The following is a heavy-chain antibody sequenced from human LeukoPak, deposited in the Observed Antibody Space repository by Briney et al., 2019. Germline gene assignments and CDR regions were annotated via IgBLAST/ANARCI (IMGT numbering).Heavy chain of an antibody. Sequence: AGSLLLSCSVSGFPFSTYVMHWVRQAPGKGLEYVSAISSNGDNTYYADSVKGRFTISRDNSKNTLYLQMSSLRADDTAVYYCVRGTGYWGQGTLVTVSS. CDR2: ISSNGDNT. V-gene: IGHV3-64D*06. CDR3: VRGTGY. J-gene: IGHJ4*02. CDR1: GFPFSTYV.